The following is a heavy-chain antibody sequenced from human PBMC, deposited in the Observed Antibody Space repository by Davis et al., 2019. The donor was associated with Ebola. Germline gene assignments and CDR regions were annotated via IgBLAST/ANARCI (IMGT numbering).Heavy chain of an antibody. CDR1: GGSFSGFF. CDR2: IYHSGST. CDR3: ARYTDITMIVVPWYFDL. J-gene: IGHJ2*01. D-gene: IGHD3-22*01. Sequence: MPSETLSLTCAVYGGSFSGFFWTWIRQAPGKGLEWIGNIYHSGSTFYNPSLKSRVTISVDTSDNQFSLKLSSVTAADTAVYYCARYTDITMIVVPWYFDLWGRGTLVTVSS. V-gene: IGHV4-34*01.